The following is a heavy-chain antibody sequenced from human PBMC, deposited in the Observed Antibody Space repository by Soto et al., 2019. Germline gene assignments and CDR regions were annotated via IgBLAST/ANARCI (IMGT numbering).Heavy chain of an antibody. CDR2: INSDGSSR. CDR3: ARGVAGAGGSYGMDV. J-gene: IGHJ6*02. D-gene: IGHD6-13*01. CDR1: GFTFSSDW. Sequence: EVQLVESGGGLVQPGGSLRLPCVASGFTFSSDWMHWVRQAPGKGLVWVSRINSDGSSRSSGDSVKGRFTISRDNAKNTLYLQMNSLRAEDTAVYYCARGVAGAGGSYGMDVWGQGTTVTVSS. V-gene: IGHV3-74*01.